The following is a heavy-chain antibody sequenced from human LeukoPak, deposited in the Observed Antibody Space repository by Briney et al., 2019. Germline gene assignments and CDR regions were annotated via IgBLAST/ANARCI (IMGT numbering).Heavy chain of an antibody. CDR2: IYTGDSDT. D-gene: IGHD3-10*01. CDR1: GYSFTSYW. Sequence: GESLKISCKASGYSFTSYWIAWVRQMPGKGLEWMGTIYTGDSDTRYSPSFQGHVTISADKSISTAYLQWSSLKDSDTAMYYCVGPRSGSYYTYYFDYWGQGTLVTVSS. J-gene: IGHJ4*02. V-gene: IGHV5-51*01. CDR3: VGPRSGSYYTYYFDY.